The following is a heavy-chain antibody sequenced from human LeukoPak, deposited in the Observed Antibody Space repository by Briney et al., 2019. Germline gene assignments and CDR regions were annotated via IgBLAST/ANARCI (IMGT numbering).Heavy chain of an antibody. Sequence: SETLSLTCAVYGGSFSGYYWSWIRQPPGKGLEWIGEINHSGSTNYNPSLKSRVTVSVDTSKNQFSLKLSSVTAADTAVYYCARGGRSLVAAQFDLWGRGTLVTVSS. D-gene: IGHD2-15*01. J-gene: IGHJ2*01. CDR2: INHSGST. CDR3: ARGGRSLVAAQFDL. CDR1: GGSFSGYY. V-gene: IGHV4-34*01.